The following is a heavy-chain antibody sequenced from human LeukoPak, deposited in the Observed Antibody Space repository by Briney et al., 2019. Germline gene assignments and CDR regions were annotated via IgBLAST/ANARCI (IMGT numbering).Heavy chain of an antibody. Sequence: ASVKVSCKVSGYTLTELSMHWVRQAPGKGLEWMGGFDPEDGETIYAQKFQGRVTMTEDTSTDTAYMELSSLRSEDTAVYYCARDQSGEWELLSGWWFDPWGQGTLVTVSS. CDR1: GYTLTELS. J-gene: IGHJ5*02. D-gene: IGHD1-26*01. CDR3: ARDQSGEWELLSGWWFDP. V-gene: IGHV1-24*01. CDR2: FDPEDGET.